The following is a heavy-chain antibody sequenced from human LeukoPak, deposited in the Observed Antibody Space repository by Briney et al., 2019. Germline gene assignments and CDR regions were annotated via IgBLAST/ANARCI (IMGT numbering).Heavy chain of an antibody. CDR2: IYYSGST. J-gene: IGHJ6*03. Sequence: PSETLSLTCTVSGGSISSGNYYWSWIRQPPGKGLEWIGYIYYSGSTYYNPSLKSRVTISVDTSKNQFSLKLSSVTAADTAVYYCARDRDYYDSSGPNYYYMDVWGKGTTVTVSS. CDR3: ARDRDYYDSSGPNYYYMDV. V-gene: IGHV4-30-4*08. CDR1: GGSISSGNYY. D-gene: IGHD3-22*01.